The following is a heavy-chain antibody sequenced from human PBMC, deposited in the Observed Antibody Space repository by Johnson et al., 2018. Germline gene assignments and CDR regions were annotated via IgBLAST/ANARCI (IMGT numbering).Heavy chain of an antibody. CDR3: AKDKAGSERPSYYYYGMDF. CDR1: GFTVSSNY. J-gene: IGHJ6*02. Sequence: EVQLVESGGGLVKPGGSLRLSCAASGFTVSSNYMSWVRQAPGKGLEWVSVIYSGGSTYYADSVKGGFTISRDKAKNTQYLQMNRLEADETAVYYCAKDKAGSERPSYYYYGMDFWGQGTTVTVSS. V-gene: IGHV3-66*01. D-gene: IGHD3-10*01. CDR2: IYSGGST.